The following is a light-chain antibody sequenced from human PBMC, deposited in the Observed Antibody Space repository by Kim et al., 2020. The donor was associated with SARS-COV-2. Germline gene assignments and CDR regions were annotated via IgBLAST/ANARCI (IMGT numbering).Light chain of an antibody. CDR3: CSYAGSYGVV. CDR2: DVS. CDR1: ISDVGGYNY. J-gene: IGLJ2*01. V-gene: IGLV2-11*01. Sequence: PSVTIYCPGTISDVGGYNYVSWYQQHPGKAPKLMIYDVSKRPSGVPDRFSGSKSGNTASLTISGLQAEDEADYYCCSYAGSYGVVFGGGTQLTVL.